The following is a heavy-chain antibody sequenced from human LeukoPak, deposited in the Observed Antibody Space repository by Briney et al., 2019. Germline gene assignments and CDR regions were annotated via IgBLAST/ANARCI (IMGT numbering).Heavy chain of an antibody. J-gene: IGHJ4*02. Sequence: GESLRLSCAASGFTFSSYLMSWVRQAPGKGLKSVANIKQAGRVKYYVTSVKGRFTISKDKAKNSLYMQMNSLRAEDTAVYYCARDIHNGWYYFDYRGQGNLVTVSS. CDR1: GFTFSSYL. CDR2: IKQAGRVK. V-gene: IGHV3-7*01. CDR3: ARDIHNGWYYFDY. D-gene: IGHD6-19*01.